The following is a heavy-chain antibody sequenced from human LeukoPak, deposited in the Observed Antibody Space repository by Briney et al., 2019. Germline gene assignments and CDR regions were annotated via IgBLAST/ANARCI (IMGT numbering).Heavy chain of an antibody. CDR2: IYYSGST. CDR3: ARGIGVYHYDSSGYYPSGYFQH. D-gene: IGHD3-22*01. V-gene: IGHV4-31*03. Sequence: SETLSLTCTVSGGSISSGGYYWSWIRQHPGKGLEWIGYIYYSGSTYYNPSLKSRVTISVDTSKNQFSLKLSSVTAADTAVYYCARGIGVYHYDSSGYYPSGYFQHWGQGTLVTVSS. CDR1: GGSISSGGYY. J-gene: IGHJ1*01.